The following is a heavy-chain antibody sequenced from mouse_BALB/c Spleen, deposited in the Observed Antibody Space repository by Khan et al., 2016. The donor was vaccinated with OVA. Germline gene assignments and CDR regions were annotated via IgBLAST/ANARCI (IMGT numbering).Heavy chain of an antibody. V-gene: IGHV1-9*01. CDR3: VRVNYSSRDYFDY. CDR2: ILPGSGST. D-gene: IGHD1-1*01. Sequence: QVQLKESGAELMKPGASVKISCKATGYTFSSYWIEWVKQRPGHGLEWIGEILPGSGSTNYNEKFKGKATFTADTSSNTAYLQLSSLTSEDSAVYYCVRVNYSSRDYFDYWGQGTTLTVSS. J-gene: IGHJ2*01. CDR1: GYTFSSYW.